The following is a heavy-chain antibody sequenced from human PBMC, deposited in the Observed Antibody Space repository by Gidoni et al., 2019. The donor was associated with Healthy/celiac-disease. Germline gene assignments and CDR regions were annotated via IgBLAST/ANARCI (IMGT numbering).Heavy chain of an antibody. Sequence: EVQLVESGGGLVQPGGSLRLSWAASGFTCSSYEMNWVRQAPGKGLELFSYIRSSGSTISYADSVKGRFTISRYNAKNSLYLQMNSLRSEDTAVYYCARDVGSFAPPMSAFDIWGQGTMVTVSS. J-gene: IGHJ3*02. V-gene: IGHV3-48*03. CDR1: GFTCSSYE. CDR2: IRSSGSTI. D-gene: IGHD6-13*01. CDR3: ARDVGSFAPPMSAFDI.